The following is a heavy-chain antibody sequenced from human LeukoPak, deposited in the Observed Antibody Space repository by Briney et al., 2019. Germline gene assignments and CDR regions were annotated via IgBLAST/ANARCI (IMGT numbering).Heavy chain of an antibody. CDR1: GFTFSSYT. D-gene: IGHD2-2*01. J-gene: IGHJ4*02. V-gene: IGHV3-21*01. Sequence: GGSLILSCAASGFTFSSYTMNWVRQAPGKGLEWVSSISSSSSYIYYADSIKGRFTISRDNAKNSLYLQMNSLRAEDTAVYYCARGGPAAMGMSNFDYWGQGTLVTVSS. CDR3: ARGGPAAMGMSNFDY. CDR2: ISSSSSYI.